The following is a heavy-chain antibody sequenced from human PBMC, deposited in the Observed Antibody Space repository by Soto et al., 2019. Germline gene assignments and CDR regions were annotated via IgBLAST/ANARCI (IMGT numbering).Heavy chain of an antibody. D-gene: IGHD6-13*01. J-gene: IGHJ6*03. CDR2: ISSSSSYI. Sequence: EVQLVESGGGLVKPGGSLRLSCAASGFTFSSYSMNWVRQAPGKGLEWVSSISSSSSYIYYADSVKGRFTISRDNAKNSLYLQMNSLRAEDTAVYYCVRDWPLKGSSSFLKTGYYYMDVWGKGTTVTVSS. V-gene: IGHV3-21*01. CDR1: GFTFSSYS. CDR3: VRDWPLKGSSSFLKTGYYYMDV.